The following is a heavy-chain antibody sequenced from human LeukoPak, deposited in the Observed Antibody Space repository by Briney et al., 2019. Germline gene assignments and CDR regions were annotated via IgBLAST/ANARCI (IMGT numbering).Heavy chain of an antibody. CDR1: GFTFDDYA. CDR2: ISWNSGSI. J-gene: IGHJ4*02. D-gene: IGHD1-26*01. V-gene: IGHV3-9*03. Sequence: GGSLRLSCAASGFTFDDYAMHWVRQAPGKGLEWVSGISWNSGSIGYADSVKGRFTISRDNAKNSLYLQMSSLRAEDMALYYCAKVQYSGSYSGGFDYWGQGTLVTVSS. CDR3: AKVQYSGSYSGGFDY.